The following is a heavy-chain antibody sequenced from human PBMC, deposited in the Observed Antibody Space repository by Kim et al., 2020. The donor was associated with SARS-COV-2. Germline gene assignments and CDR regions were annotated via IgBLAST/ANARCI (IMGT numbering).Heavy chain of an antibody. CDR1: GFTFGDYA. CDR3: AQLSPTTSSSCFAY. Sequence: GGSLRLSCAASGFTFGDYAMAWVRQAPGKGPEWISTLSGSGITTYYTDSVKGRFTISRDNSRATLFLQMTSLRAEDTAIYYCAQLSPTTSSSCFAYWGQGTLVFVSS. V-gene: IGHV3-23*01. CDR2: LSGSGITT. D-gene: IGHD2-2*01. J-gene: IGHJ4*02.